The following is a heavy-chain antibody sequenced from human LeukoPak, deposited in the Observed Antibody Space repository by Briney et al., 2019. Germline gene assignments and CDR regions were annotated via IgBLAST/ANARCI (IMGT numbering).Heavy chain of an antibody. CDR2: ISGSGGST. J-gene: IGHJ5*02. CDR3: AKDPLWFGELFNWFDP. Sequence: GGSLRLSCAASGFTFSSYAMSWVRQAPGEGLEWVSAISGSGGSTYYADSVKGLFTISRDNSKNTLYLQMNSLRAEDTAVYYCAKDPLWFGELFNWFDPWGQGTLVTVSS. V-gene: IGHV3-23*01. CDR1: GFTFSSYA. D-gene: IGHD3-10*01.